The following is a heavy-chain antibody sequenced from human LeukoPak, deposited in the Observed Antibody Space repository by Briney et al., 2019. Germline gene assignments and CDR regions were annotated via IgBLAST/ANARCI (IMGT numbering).Heavy chain of an antibody. D-gene: IGHD6-13*01. CDR2: ISDSGGST. CDR3: AKGWTGYTNTWCFD. V-gene: IGHV3-23*01. Sequence: GGSLRLSCAASGFSFSTYGMTWVRQAPGKGLEWVSVISDSGGSTNYADSVKGRFTISRDNSKNTLFLQMNSLRVEDTAVYYCAKGWTGYTNTWCFDWGQGTLVTVSS. J-gene: IGHJ4*02. CDR1: GFSFSTYG.